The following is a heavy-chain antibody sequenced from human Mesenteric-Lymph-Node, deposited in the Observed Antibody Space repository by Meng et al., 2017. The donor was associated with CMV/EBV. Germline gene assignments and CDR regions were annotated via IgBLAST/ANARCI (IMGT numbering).Heavy chain of an antibody. V-gene: IGHV1-2*02. J-gene: IGHJ5*02. D-gene: IGHD6-19*01. CDR2: INTNRGGT. CDR1: GYTFTAYQ. CDR3: ARDLQWQVGTCIDA. Sequence: ASVKVSCKTSGYTFTAYQMHWVRQAPGQGLEWMGWINTNRGGTNFAQKFQGRVTMTRDTSINTAYMELSGLTSDDTAMYYCARDLQWQVGTCIDAWGQGTPVTVSS.